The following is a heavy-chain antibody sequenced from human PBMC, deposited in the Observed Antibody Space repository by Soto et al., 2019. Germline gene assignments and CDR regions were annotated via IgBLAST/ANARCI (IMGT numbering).Heavy chain of an antibody. CDR1: GFPFRNYA. Sequence: QPGGSLRLSCATSGFPFRNYAMIWVRQTPGKGLEWVSAIDGSGDSTYYADSVKGRFTISRDNSGNTLYLQMDSLRAEDTAVYFCAKDRGWTYYFDYWGQGALVTVSS. D-gene: IGHD6-19*01. CDR3: AKDRGWTYYFDY. J-gene: IGHJ4*02. V-gene: IGHV3-23*01. CDR2: IDGSGDST.